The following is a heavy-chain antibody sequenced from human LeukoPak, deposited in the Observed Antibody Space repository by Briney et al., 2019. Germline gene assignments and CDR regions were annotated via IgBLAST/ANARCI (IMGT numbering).Heavy chain of an antibody. J-gene: IGHJ4*02. D-gene: IGHD3-3*01. CDR2: ITNSSRYT. V-gene: IGHV3-21*01. Sequence: GGSLRLSCAASGFIFSNYIMNWVRQAPGKGLEWFSSITNSSRYTYYADSVKGRFTVSRDNAKNSLYLQMNSLRAEDTAVYYCARSHEGSGFSDWGQGTLVTVSS. CDR1: GFIFSNYI. CDR3: ARSHEGSGFSD.